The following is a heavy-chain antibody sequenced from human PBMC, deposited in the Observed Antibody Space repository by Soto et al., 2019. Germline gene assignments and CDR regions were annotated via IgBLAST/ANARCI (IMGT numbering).Heavy chain of an antibody. CDR3: AKDRDPGYSSGQNWFDP. D-gene: IGHD6-19*01. CDR1: GFTFSSYG. V-gene: IGHV3-30*18. J-gene: IGHJ5*02. CDR2: ISYDGSNK. Sequence: GGSLRLSCAASGFTFSSYGMHWVRQAPGKGLEWVAVISYDGSNKYYADSVKGRFTISRDNSKNTLYLQMNSLRAEDTAVYYCAKDRDPGYSSGQNWFDPWGQGTLVNV.